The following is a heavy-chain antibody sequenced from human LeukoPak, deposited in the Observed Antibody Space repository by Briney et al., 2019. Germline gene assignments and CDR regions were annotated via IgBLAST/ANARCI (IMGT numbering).Heavy chain of an antibody. D-gene: IGHD3-10*01. Sequence: GGSLRLSCAASGFTFSSYGMHWVRQAPGKGLEWVAVIWYDGSNKYSADSVKGRFTISRDNSKNTLYLQMNSLRAEDTAAYYCARSMFRGLITFDYWGLGTQVTVSS. J-gene: IGHJ4*02. CDR1: GFTFSSYG. CDR2: IWYDGSNK. CDR3: ARSMFRGLITFDY. V-gene: IGHV3-33*01.